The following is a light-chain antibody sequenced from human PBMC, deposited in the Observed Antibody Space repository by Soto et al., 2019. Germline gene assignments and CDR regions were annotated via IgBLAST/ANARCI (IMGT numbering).Light chain of an antibody. Sequence: EIGMTQSPATLSVSPGERAPLSCRDSPSVRSILAWFQQKPGQAPRLLIYCASTKATGIPARCSGSRSGTKDSLTIISLHAEDYADLYCQQYNNWSPWTFGQGTKVEIK. CDR1: PSVRSI. J-gene: IGKJ1*01. CDR2: CAS. CDR3: QQYNNWSPWT. V-gene: IGKV3-15*01.